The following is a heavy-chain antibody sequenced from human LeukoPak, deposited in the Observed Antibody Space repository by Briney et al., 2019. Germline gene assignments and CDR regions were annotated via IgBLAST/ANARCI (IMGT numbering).Heavy chain of an antibody. V-gene: IGHV3-30*03. CDR2: ISDDGSNI. J-gene: IGHJ4*02. CDR1: GFTFRSYG. Sequence: PGRSLRLSCAASGFTFRSYGMHWVRQAPGKGLEWVALISDDGSNIYYADSVKGRFTISRDSSKNTLSLQMSSLRVEDTAVYYCARDNKGFSCDYWGQGTLVTVSS. CDR3: ARDNKGFSCDY. D-gene: IGHD2-15*01.